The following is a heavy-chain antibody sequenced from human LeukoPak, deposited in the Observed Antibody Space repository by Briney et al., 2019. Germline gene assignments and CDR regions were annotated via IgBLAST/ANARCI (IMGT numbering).Heavy chain of an antibody. J-gene: IGHJ4*02. Sequence: SETLSLTCTVSGGSISSSNYYWGWIRQPPGKGLEWIGSIYYSGNTYYNPSLKSRVTISVDTSKNQFSLKLSSVTAADTAVYYCARVYCSSTSCYIGYFDYWGQGTLVTVSS. D-gene: IGHD2-2*02. V-gene: IGHV4-39*07. CDR2: IYYSGNT. CDR3: ARVYCSSTSCYIGYFDY. CDR1: GGSISSSNYY.